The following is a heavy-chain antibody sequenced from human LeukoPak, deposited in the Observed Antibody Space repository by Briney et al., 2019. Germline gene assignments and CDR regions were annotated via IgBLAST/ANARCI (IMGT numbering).Heavy chain of an antibody. Sequence: GGSLRLSCAASGFTVSSNYVSWVRQAPGKGLEWVSVIYTGGSTYYGDSVKGRFTISRDNSKNTLYLQMNSLRAEDTAVYYCAKDRDFLGQDYYYYMDVWGKGTTVTVSS. V-gene: IGHV3-66*01. J-gene: IGHJ6*03. CDR2: IYTGGST. D-gene: IGHD3-3*01. CDR1: GFTVSSNY. CDR3: AKDRDFLGQDYYYYMDV.